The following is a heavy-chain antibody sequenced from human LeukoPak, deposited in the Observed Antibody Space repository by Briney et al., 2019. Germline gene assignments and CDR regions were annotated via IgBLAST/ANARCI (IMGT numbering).Heavy chain of an antibody. D-gene: IGHD1-26*01. CDR3: AKGGSYALDAFDI. Sequence: GGSLRLSCAASGFTFSSYSMNWVRQAPGKGLEWVSYISSSSSTIYYADSVKGRFTISRDNSKNTLYLQMNSLRAEDTAVYYCAKGGSYALDAFDIWGQGTMVTVSS. CDR2: ISSSSSTI. J-gene: IGHJ3*02. V-gene: IGHV3-48*01. CDR1: GFTFSSYS.